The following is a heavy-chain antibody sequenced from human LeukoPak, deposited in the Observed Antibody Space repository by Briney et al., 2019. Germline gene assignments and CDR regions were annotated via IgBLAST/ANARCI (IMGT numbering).Heavy chain of an antibody. J-gene: IGHJ4*02. D-gene: IGHD3-22*01. CDR1: GGSISSGSYY. CDR2: IYTSGST. CDR3: ARAGGYYDSSGYYGTFDY. Sequence: KASETLSLTCTVSGGSISSGSYYWSWIRQPAGKGLEWIGRIYTSGSTNYNPSLKSRVTTSVDTSKNQFSLKLSSVTAADPAVYYCARAGGYYDSSGYYGTFDYWGQGTLVTVSS. V-gene: IGHV4-61*02.